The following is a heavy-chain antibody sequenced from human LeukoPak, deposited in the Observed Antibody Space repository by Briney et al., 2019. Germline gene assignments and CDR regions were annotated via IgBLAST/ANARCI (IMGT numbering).Heavy chain of an antibody. CDR2: INHSGST. V-gene: IGHV4-34*01. CDR3: ARGPTYDYGDYTDFDY. Sequence: SETLSLTCAVYGGSFSGYYWSWIRQPPGKGLEWIGEINHSGSTNYNPSLKSRVTISVDTSKNQFSLKLSSVTAADTAVYYCARGPTYDYGDYTDFDYWGQGTLVTVSS. J-gene: IGHJ4*02. D-gene: IGHD4-17*01. CDR1: GGSFSGYY.